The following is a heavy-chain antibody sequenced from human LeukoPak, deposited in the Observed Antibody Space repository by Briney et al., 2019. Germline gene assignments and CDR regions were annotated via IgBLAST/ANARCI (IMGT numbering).Heavy chain of an antibody. CDR2: INPNSGGT. D-gene: IGHD1-26*01. Sequence: ASVKVSCKASGYTFTGYYLYWVRQAPGQGLEWMGRINPNSGGTNYAQKFQGRVTMTRDTSISTAYMELSSLRSDDTAVFYCARGPVGATNAFHIWGQGTLVTVSS. CDR3: ARGPVGATNAFHI. CDR1: GYTFTGYY. V-gene: IGHV1-2*06. J-gene: IGHJ3*02.